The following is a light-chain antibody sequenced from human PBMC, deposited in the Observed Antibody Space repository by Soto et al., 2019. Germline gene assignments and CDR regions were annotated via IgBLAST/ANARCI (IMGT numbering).Light chain of an antibody. Sequence: AFEMTQSPSSLSASVGDRVTITCRASQGIRNDLGWYQQKPGKAPKLLIYGASRLQSGVPSRFGGSGSGTDFTLTISSLQPEDFATYYCLQDNNYPITFGQGTRLEIK. J-gene: IGKJ5*01. CDR1: QGIRND. V-gene: IGKV1-6*01. CDR3: LQDNNYPIT. CDR2: GAS.